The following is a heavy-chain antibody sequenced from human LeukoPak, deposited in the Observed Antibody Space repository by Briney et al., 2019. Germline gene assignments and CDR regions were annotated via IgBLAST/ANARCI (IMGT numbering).Heavy chain of an antibody. V-gene: IGHV4-39*07. D-gene: IGHD3-3*01. CDR1: GGSISSSSYY. CDR3: ARDVTYYDFWSGYRAYYYMDV. J-gene: IGHJ6*03. CDR2: IYYSGST. Sequence: PSETLSLTCTVSGGSISSSSYYWGWIRQPPGKGLEWIGSIYYSGSTYYNPSLKSRVTISVDTSKNQFSLKLNSVTPEDTAVYYCARDVTYYDFWSGYRAYYYMDVWGKGTTVTVSS.